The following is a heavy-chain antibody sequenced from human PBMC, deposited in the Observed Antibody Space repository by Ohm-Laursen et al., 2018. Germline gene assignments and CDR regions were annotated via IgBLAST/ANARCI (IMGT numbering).Heavy chain of an antibody. CDR1: GFTFSSYA. CDR3: ARDYSGSDY. CDR2: ISGPGGSK. V-gene: IGHV3-23*01. D-gene: IGHD1-26*01. Sequence: SLRLSCAAPGFTFSSYAMSWVRQAPGKGLEWVSGISGPGGSKYYAESVKGRFTISRDNSKNTLYLQMNSLRAEDTAFYYCARDYSGSDYWGQGTLVTVSS. J-gene: IGHJ4*02.